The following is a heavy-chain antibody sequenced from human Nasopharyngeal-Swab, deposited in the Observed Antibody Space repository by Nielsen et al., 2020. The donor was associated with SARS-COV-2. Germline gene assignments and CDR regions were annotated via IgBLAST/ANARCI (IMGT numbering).Heavy chain of an antibody. V-gene: IGHV4-34*01. Sequence: SETLSLTCAVYGGSFSGYYWSWIRQPPGKGLEWIGEIYHSGSTNYNPSLKSRVTISVDKSKNQFSLKLSSVTAADTAVYYCARDAPLGGMDVWGQGTTVTVSS. J-gene: IGHJ6*02. CDR3: ARDAPLGGMDV. D-gene: IGHD3-16*01. CDR1: GGSFSGYY. CDR2: IYHSGST.